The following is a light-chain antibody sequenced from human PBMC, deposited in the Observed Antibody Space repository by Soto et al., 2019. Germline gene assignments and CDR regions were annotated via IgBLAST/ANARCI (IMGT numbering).Light chain of an antibody. Sequence: QSALTQPPSASGSPGQSVTISCTGASSDIGSYNYVSWYQQNPGKAPKLMISEVSKRPSGVPDRFSGSKSGNTASLTVSGLQAEDEADYYCSSYAGSNYWVFGGGTKLTVL. CDR3: SSYAGSNYWV. CDR1: SSDIGSYNY. V-gene: IGLV2-8*01. J-gene: IGLJ3*02. CDR2: EVS.